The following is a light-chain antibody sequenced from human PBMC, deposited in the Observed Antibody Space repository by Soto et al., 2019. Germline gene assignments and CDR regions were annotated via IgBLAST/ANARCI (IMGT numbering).Light chain of an antibody. V-gene: IGKV1-39*01. CDR3: QQSYSSPQMYT. CDR1: QSISSS. J-gene: IGKJ2*01. Sequence: DIQMTQSPSSLSASVGDRVTITCRASQSISSSLNWYPQKPGNAPDLLIYAASNLQSGVPSRFSGSGSGTDFTLTISSLQPEDFATYYCQQSYSSPQMYTFGQGAKLEIK. CDR2: AAS.